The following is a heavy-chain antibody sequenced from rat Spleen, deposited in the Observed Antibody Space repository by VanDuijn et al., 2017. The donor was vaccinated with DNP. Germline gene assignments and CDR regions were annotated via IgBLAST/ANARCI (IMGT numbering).Heavy chain of an antibody. CDR2: ISPSGGGT. CDR3: ARPHSHNYGGFGY. D-gene: IGHD1-10*01. CDR1: GFTFSDYI. V-gene: IGHV5S23*01. J-gene: IGHJ3*01. Sequence: VQLVESGGGLVQPGRSLKLSCAASGFTFSDYIMAWVRQAPKKGLEWVTSISPSGGGTYYRDSVKGRFTISRDTAKSTLYLQMDSLRSEDTATYYCARPHSHNYGGFGYWGRGTLVTVSS.